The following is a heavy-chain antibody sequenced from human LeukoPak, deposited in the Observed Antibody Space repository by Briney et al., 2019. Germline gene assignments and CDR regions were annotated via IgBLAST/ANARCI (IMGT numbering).Heavy chain of an antibody. CDR3: ARVEGLSSSPRTLRY. CDR2: INPNSGDT. D-gene: IGHD2-15*01. J-gene: IGHJ4*02. Sequence: GASVKVSCKASGYTFTGYYIHWVRQAPGQGLEWMGWINPNSGDTDYVQKFQGGVTMTRDTSISTAYMELSSLTSDDTAVYYCARVEGLSSSPRTLRYWGQGTPVSVSS. V-gene: IGHV1-2*02. CDR1: GYTFTGYY.